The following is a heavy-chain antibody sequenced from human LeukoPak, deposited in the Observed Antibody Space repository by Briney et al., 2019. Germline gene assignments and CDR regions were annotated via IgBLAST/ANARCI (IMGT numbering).Heavy chain of an antibody. D-gene: IGHD6-13*01. CDR2: IYYSGST. V-gene: IGHV4-39*07. J-gene: IGHJ5*02. CDR1: GGSISSSSYY. Sequence: NPSETLSLTCTVSGGSISSSSYYWGWIRQPPGKGLEWIGSIYYSGSTYYNPSLKSRVTISVDTSKNQFSLKLSSVTAADTAVYYCARDAGYSSSWYLVPPEFDPWGQGTLVTVSS. CDR3: ARDAGYSSSWYLVPPEFDP.